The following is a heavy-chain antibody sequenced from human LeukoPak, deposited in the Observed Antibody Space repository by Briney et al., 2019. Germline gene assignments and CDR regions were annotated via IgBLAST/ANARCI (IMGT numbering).Heavy chain of an antibody. D-gene: IGHD3-16*02. J-gene: IGHJ5*02. CDR3: ARNVRLGSGELSFAPFKNWFDP. V-gene: IGHV4-38-2*02. Sequence: PSETLSLTCTVSGYSISSGYYWGWIRQPPGKGLEWIGSIYHSGSTYYNPSLKSRVTMSVDTSKNQFSLQLNSVTPEDTAVYYCARNVRLGSGELSFAPFKNWFDPWGQGTLVTVSS. CDR2: IYHSGST. CDR1: GYSISSGYY.